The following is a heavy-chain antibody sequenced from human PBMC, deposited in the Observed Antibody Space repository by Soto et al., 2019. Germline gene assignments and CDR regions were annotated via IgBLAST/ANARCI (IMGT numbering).Heavy chain of an antibody. V-gene: IGHV4-39*01. CDR2: VSYTGRT. CDR1: GGSISSGAYY. Sequence: QLQLQESGPGLVKPSETLSLTCIVSGGSISSGAYYWGWVRQPPGKGLEWIGSVSYTGRTYYNPSLRSRTTMSIDTSKNQFSLRLTSVTAADTAVYLCARPLYTFPPSYSYSYMDVWGRGTTVTVS. J-gene: IGHJ6*03. CDR3: ARPLYTFPPSYSYSYMDV.